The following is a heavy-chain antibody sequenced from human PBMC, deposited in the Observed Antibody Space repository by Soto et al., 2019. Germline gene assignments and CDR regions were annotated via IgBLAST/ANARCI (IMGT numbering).Heavy chain of an antibody. CDR2: IYYSGST. CDR3: AREGVSSSWYNYYGMDF. V-gene: IGHV4-39*07. Sequence: SETLSLTCTVSGGSISSRGYYWGWIRQPPGKGLEWIGTIYYSGSTYYNPSLKSRVTISVDTSKNQFSLKLSSVTAADTAVYYCAREGVSSSWYNYYGMDFSGQGTTVTDSS. CDR1: GGSISSRGYY. J-gene: IGHJ6*02. D-gene: IGHD6-13*01.